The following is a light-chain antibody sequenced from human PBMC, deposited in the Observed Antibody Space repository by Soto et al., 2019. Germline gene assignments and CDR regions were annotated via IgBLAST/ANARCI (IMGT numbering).Light chain of an antibody. V-gene: IGKV3-20*01. CDR2: GAS. Sequence: EIVLTQSPATLPLSPGERATLSFRASQSVSSYLAWYQQKPGQAPRLLIYGASSRATGIPDRFSGSGSGTDFTLTISRLEPEDFAVYYCQQYGSSPGAFGQGTRLE. CDR1: QSVSSY. J-gene: IGKJ5*01. CDR3: QQYGSSPGA.